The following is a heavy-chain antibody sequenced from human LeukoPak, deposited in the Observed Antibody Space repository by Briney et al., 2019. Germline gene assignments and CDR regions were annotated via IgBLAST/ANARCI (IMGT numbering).Heavy chain of an antibody. V-gene: IGHV5-51*01. CDR3: ARIVYSSSWYYFDY. CDR2: IYPGDSDT. D-gene: IGHD6-13*01. J-gene: IGHJ4*02. Sequence: GESLKISCKGSGYSFTNYWIGWVRQMPGKGLEWMGAIYPGDSDTIYSPSFQGQVTISADKSIITAYLQWSSLKASDTAMYNCARIVYSSSWYYFDYWGQGTLVTVSS. CDR1: GYSFTNYW.